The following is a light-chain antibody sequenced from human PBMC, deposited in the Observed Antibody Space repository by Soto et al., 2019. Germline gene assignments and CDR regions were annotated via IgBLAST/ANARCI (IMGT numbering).Light chain of an antibody. CDR2: GAS. CDR3: QQYASSRT. V-gene: IGKV3-20*01. Sequence: EIVLTQSPGTLSLSPGERATLSCRASQSVSNSYLAWYQQKPGQAPRLFIYGASSRATGIPDRFSGSGSGTDFTLTISRLEPEDFVVYYCQQYASSRTFGQGTKVEIK. CDR1: QSVSNSY. J-gene: IGKJ1*01.